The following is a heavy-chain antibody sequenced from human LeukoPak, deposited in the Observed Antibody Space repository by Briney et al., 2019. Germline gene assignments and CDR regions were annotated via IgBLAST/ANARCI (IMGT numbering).Heavy chain of an antibody. Sequence: GGALRLPCAASGFTLSNHSMKRVRQDPGAGREGVSFICSSSSYIYYADSVKGRFTISRDNAKNSLYLQMNSLRAEDTAVYYCARAYYYDSSAASTPDYWGQGTLVTVSS. CDR3: ARAYYYDSSAASTPDY. CDR1: GFTLSNHS. D-gene: IGHD3-22*01. V-gene: IGHV3-21*01. CDR2: ICSSSSYI. J-gene: IGHJ4*02.